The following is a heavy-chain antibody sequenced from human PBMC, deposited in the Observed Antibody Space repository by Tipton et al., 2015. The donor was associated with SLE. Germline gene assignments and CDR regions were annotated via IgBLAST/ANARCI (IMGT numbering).Heavy chain of an antibody. Sequence: SLRLSCAASGFTVSSNYMSWVRQAPGKGLEWVSVIYSGGSTYYADPVKGRFTISRDNSKNTLYLQMNSLRAEDTAVYYCARVGYDILTGYGAFDIWGQGTMVTVSS. CDR2: IYSGGST. J-gene: IGHJ3*02. D-gene: IGHD3-9*01. CDR1: GFTVSSNY. V-gene: IGHV3-66*02. CDR3: ARVGYDILTGYGAFDI.